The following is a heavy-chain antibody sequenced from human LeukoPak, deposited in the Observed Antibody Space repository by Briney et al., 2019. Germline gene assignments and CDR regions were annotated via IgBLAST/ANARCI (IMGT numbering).Heavy chain of an antibody. CDR2: IYRNDDK. CDR1: GFSLSASGVG. J-gene: IGHJ4*02. Sequence: SGPTLVNPTQTLTLTCTFSGFSLSASGVGVGWIRQPPGKALEWLALIYRNDDKRYSPSLKSRLTITKDTSKNQVVLTMTNMDPVDTATYYCAHSLQKPMVRGVIPTPFDYWGQGTLVTVSS. CDR3: AHSLQKPMVRGVIPTPFDY. D-gene: IGHD3-10*01. V-gene: IGHV2-5*01.